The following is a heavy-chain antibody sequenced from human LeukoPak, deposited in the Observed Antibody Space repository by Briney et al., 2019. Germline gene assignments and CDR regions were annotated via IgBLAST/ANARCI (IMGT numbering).Heavy chain of an antibody. J-gene: IGHJ4*02. CDR3: VKKAAYDILTGYHFDY. D-gene: IGHD3-9*01. Sequence: GGSLRLSCSASGFTFSSYAMHWVRQAPGKGLEYVSAISSNGGSTYYGDSVKGRFTISRDNSKNTLYLQMSSLRAEDTAVYFCVKKAAYDILTGYHFDYWGQGTLVTVSS. CDR1: GFTFSSYA. V-gene: IGHV3-64D*06. CDR2: ISSNGGST.